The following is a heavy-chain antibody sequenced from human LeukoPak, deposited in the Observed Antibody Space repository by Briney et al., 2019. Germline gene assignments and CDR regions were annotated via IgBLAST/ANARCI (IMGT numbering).Heavy chain of an antibody. Sequence: PSETLSLTCAVYGGPFSGYYWSWIRQPPGKGLEWIGEINHSGSTNYNPSLKSRVTISVDTSKNQFSLKLSSVTAADTAVYYCARGHTPEYSSGWYYYYYYMDVWGKGTTVTVSS. D-gene: IGHD6-19*01. V-gene: IGHV4-34*01. J-gene: IGHJ6*03. CDR2: INHSGST. CDR1: GGPFSGYY. CDR3: ARGHTPEYSSGWYYYYYYMDV.